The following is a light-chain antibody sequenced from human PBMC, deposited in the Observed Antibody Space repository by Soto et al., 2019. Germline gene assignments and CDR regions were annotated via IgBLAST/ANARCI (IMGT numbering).Light chain of an antibody. V-gene: IGLV2-14*01. CDR1: SSDIGAYNY. CDR3: SSYTSSATYV. Sequence: ALTQPASVSGSPGQSITISCPGTSSDIGAYNYVSWYQQHPGKAPKLMIYDVSNRPSGLSNRFSGSKSGNTASLTISGLQAEDEADYYCSSYTSSATYVFGTGTKLTVL. J-gene: IGLJ1*01. CDR2: DVS.